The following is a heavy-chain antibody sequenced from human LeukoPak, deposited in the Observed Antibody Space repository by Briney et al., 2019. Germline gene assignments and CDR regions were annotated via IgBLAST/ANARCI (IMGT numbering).Heavy chain of an antibody. D-gene: IGHD5/OR15-5a*01. J-gene: IGHJ5*02. Sequence: SETLSLTCTVSGGSISSSSYYWGWIRQPPGKGLEWIGSIYYSGSTYYNPSLKSRVTISVDTSKNQFSLKLSSVTAADTAVYYCARDVSNWFDPWGQGTLVTVSS. CDR2: IYYSGST. CDR1: GGSISSSSYY. V-gene: IGHV4-39*07. CDR3: ARDVSNWFDP.